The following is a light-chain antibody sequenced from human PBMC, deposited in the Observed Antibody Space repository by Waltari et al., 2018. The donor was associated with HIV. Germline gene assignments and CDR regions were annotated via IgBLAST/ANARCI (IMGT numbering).Light chain of an antibody. J-gene: IGKJ4*01. CDR3: QQYYSTPSELT. CDR2: WAS. V-gene: IGKV4-1*01. CDR1: QSVLYSSNNKNY. Sequence: DIVMTQSPDSLAVSLGESATINCKSSQSVLYSSNNKNYLAWYQQKPGQPPKLLIYWASTRESGVPDRFSGSGSGTDFTLTSSSLQAEDVAVYYCQQYYSTPSELTFGGGTKVEIK.